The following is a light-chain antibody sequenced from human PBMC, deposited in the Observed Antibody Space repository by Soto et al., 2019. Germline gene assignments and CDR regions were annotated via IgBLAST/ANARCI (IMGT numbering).Light chain of an antibody. CDR1: QGISSF. J-gene: IGKJ4*01. CDR2: SAS. V-gene: IGKV1-27*01. CDR3: QKYNSGPLT. Sequence: DVQMTQSPSSLSASVGDRVTITCRASQGISSFLAWYQQIPGKVPKLLIYSASTLQSGVPSRFSGSGSGTDFTLTISSLQPEDVAIYYCQKYNSGPLTLGGGTKV.